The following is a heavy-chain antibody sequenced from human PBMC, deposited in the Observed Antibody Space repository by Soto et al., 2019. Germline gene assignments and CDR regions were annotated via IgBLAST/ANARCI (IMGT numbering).Heavy chain of an antibody. CDR1: GYTFTSYD. J-gene: IGHJ6*03. V-gene: IGHV1-8*01. CDR3: ARVGSRTVTTYYYYMDV. Sequence: ASVKVSCKAPGYTFTSYDINWVRQATGQGLEWMGWMNPNSGNTGYAQKFQGRVTMTRNTSISTAYMELSSLRSEDTAVYYCARVGSRTVTTYYYYMDVWGKGNTVTVSS. D-gene: IGHD4-4*01. CDR2: MNPNSGNT.